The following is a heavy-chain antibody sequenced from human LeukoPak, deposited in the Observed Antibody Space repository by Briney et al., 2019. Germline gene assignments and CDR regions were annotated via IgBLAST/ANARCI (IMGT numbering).Heavy chain of an antibody. CDR3: ARHITLYYYYYYMDV. D-gene: IGHD3-3*01. Sequence: GSLRLSCAASGFTFSSYGMSWIRQPPGKGLEWIGEINHSGSTNYNPSLKSRVTISVDTSKNQFSLKLSSVTAADTAVYYCARHITLYYYYYYMDVWGKGTTVTISS. J-gene: IGHJ6*03. V-gene: IGHV4-34*01. CDR2: INHSGST. CDR1: GFTFSSYG.